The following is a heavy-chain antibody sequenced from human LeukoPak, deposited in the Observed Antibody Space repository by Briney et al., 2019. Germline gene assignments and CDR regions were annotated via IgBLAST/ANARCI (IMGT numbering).Heavy chain of an antibody. Sequence: GGSLRLSCAASGFSLTNAWMNWVRQAPGKGLEWVSYISSSSSTIYYADSVKGRFTISRDNAKNSLYLQMNSLRAEDTAVYYCARGPPYYYDSSGYYYYYMDVWGKGTTVTISS. D-gene: IGHD3-22*01. CDR1: GFSLTNAW. V-gene: IGHV3-48*01. CDR3: ARGPPYYYDSSGYYYYYMDV. CDR2: ISSSSSTI. J-gene: IGHJ6*03.